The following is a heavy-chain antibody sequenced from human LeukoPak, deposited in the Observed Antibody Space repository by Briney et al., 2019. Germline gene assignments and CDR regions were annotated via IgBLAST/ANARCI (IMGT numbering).Heavy chain of an antibody. CDR3: ARGGVDIVVVVADRTYYYYYMDV. J-gene: IGHJ6*03. CDR1: GYTFTGYY. CDR2: INPNSGGT. V-gene: IGHV1-2*02. Sequence: ASVTVSCKASGYTFTGYYMHWVRQAPGQGLEWMGWINPNSGGTNYAQKFQGRVTMTRDTSISTAYMELSRLRSDDTAVYYCARGGVDIVVVVADRTYYYYYMDVWGKGTTVTVSS. D-gene: IGHD2-15*01.